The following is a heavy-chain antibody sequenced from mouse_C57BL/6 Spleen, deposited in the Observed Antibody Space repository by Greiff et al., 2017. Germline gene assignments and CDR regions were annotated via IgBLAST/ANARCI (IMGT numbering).Heavy chain of an antibody. V-gene: IGHV1-50*01. CDR3: ARAVTTPYWYFDV. Sequence: VQLQQPGAELVKPGASVKLSCKASGYTFTSYWMQWVKQRPGQGLEWIGEIDPSDSYTHYNQKVKGKATLTVDTSSSTAYMQRSSLTPEVSAVYYCARAVTTPYWYFDVWGTGTTVTVSS. D-gene: IGHD2-5*01. CDR2: IDPSDSYT. J-gene: IGHJ1*03. CDR1: GYTFTSYW.